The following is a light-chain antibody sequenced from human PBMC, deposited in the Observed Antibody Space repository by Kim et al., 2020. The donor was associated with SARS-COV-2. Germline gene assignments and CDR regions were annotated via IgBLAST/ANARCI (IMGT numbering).Light chain of an antibody. Sequence: SYELTQPLSVSVALGQTASITCGGDNIGSKHVHWYQQKAGQAPVLVIYRDSSRPAEIPERLSGSNSGNTATLTVSRAQAGDEADCYCQVRDNNTWVFGAGTKLTVL. J-gene: IGLJ3*02. V-gene: IGLV3-9*01. CDR2: RDS. CDR3: QVRDNNTWV. CDR1: NIGSKH.